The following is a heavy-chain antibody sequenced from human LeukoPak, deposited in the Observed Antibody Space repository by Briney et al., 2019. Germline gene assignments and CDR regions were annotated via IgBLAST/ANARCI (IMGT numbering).Heavy chain of an antibody. J-gene: IGHJ4*02. CDR2: FIPVFHIV. V-gene: IGHV1-69*04. D-gene: IGHD3-22*01. Sequence: SVNVSCKASGGSFSSYGISWVRQAPGQGLEWMGRFIPVFHIVNYAQNFQGRVTISADKSTTTTYMELTSLRSGDTAVYYCVRDYDTGGPQKNYFDFWGQGTLVTVSS. CDR1: GGSFSSYG. CDR3: VRDYDTGGPQKNYFDF.